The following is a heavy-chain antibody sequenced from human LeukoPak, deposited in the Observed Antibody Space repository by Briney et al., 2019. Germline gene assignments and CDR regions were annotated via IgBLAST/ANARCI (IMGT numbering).Heavy chain of an antibody. J-gene: IGHJ4*02. Sequence: SETLSLTCTVSGGSISSYYWSWMRQAPGNGLEWIGYVYYSWNSNYNPSLKSRVTISVDTSKNQFSLKLRSVTAADTAVYYYAGIVPHDYGYIDHWGQGTLVSVS. CDR1: GGSISSYY. CDR2: VYYSWNS. CDR3: AGIVPHDYGYIDH. D-gene: IGHD4/OR15-4a*01. V-gene: IGHV4-59*01.